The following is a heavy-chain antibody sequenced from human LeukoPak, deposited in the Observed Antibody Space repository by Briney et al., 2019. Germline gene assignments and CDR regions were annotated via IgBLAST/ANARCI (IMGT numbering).Heavy chain of an antibody. CDR2: IYTSGST. J-gene: IGHJ3*01. Sequence: PSETLSLTCTVSGGSISSYYWSWIRQPAGKGLEWIGRIYTSGSTNYNPSLKRRVTISVDTSKNQFSLKLSSVTPADTAVYYCARVWDCGGDCYPDVAFDVWGQGTVVTVSS. D-gene: IGHD2-21*01. CDR3: ARVWDCGGDCYPDVAFDV. V-gene: IGHV4-4*07. CDR1: GGSISSYY.